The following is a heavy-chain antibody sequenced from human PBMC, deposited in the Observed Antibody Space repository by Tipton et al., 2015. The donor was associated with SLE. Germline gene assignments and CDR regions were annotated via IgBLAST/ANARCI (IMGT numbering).Heavy chain of an antibody. D-gene: IGHD3-16*01. CDR1: GGSISSYY. CDR2: IYTSGST. V-gene: IGHV4-59*01. J-gene: IGHJ3*02. CDR3: ARDEGEGAFDI. Sequence: TLSLTCTVSGGSISSYYWSWIRQPPGKGLEWIGYIYTSGSTNYNPSLKSRVTISVDTSKNQFSLKLSSVTAADTAVYYCARDEGEGAFDIWGQGTMVTVSS.